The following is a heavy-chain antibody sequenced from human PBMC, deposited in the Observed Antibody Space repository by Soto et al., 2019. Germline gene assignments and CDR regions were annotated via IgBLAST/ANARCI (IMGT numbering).Heavy chain of an antibody. CDR2: IYPRGGTT. J-gene: IGHJ4*02. CDR1: GYNFTSHY. D-gene: IGHD3-22*01. Sequence: ASVKVSCKTSGYNFTSHYMHWLLEAPGQRLESMGIIYPRGGTTIYAQKFQGRVTITRDMSTSTAYLELSSLRSEDTAVYYCAADPYYYDSSNYYSFDHWGQGTLVTVSS. V-gene: IGHV1-46*01. CDR3: AADPYYYDSSNYYSFDH.